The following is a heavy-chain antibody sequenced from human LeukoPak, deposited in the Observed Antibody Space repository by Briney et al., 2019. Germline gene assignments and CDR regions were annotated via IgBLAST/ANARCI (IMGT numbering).Heavy chain of an antibody. J-gene: IGHJ4*02. V-gene: IGHV4-34*01. D-gene: IGHD3-3*01. Sequence: SGTLSLTCAVYGGSFSGYYWSWIRQPPGKGLEWIGEINHSGSTNYNPSLKSRVTISVDTSKNQFSLKLSSVTAADTAVYYCARGAPITIFGVVITHRAYFDYWGQGTLVTVSS. CDR3: ARGAPITIFGVVITHRAYFDY. CDR1: GGSFSGYY. CDR2: INHSGST.